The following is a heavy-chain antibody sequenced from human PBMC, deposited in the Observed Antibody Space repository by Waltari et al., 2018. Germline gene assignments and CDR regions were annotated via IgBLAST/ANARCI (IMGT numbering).Heavy chain of an antibody. CDR3: ARGVDTAMDY. J-gene: IGHJ4*02. D-gene: IGHD5-18*01. CDR2: ISSSSSYI. CDR1: GFTFSSYS. V-gene: IGHV3-21*01. Sequence: EVQLVESGGGLVKPGGSLRLSCAASGFTFSSYSMNWVRQAPGKGLEWVSAISSSSSYIYYADSGKGRFTISRDNAKNSLYLQMNSLRAEDTAVYYCARGVDTAMDYWGQGTLVTVSS.